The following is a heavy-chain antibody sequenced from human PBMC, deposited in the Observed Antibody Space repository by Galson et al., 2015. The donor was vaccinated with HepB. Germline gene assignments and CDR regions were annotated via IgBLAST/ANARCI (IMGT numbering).Heavy chain of an antibody. V-gene: IGHV3-53*01. D-gene: IGHD5-18*01. CDR3: ARNHPIQLWSYYYGMDV. J-gene: IGHJ6*02. Sequence: SLRLSCAASGFTFSSNYMSWVRQAPGKGLEWVSVIYSGGSTYYADSVKGRFTISRDNSKNTLNLQMNSLRAEDTAVYYCARNHPIQLWSYYYGMDVWGQGTTVTGSS. CDR2: IYSGGST. CDR1: GFTFSSNY.